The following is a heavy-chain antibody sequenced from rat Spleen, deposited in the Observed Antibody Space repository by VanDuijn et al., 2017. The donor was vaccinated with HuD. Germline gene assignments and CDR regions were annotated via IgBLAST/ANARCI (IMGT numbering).Heavy chain of an antibody. D-gene: IGHD1-2*01. J-gene: IGHJ2*01. CDR1: GFTFSNYG. CDR2: ISYDGGNI. Sequence: EVQLVESGGGLVQPGRSLKLSCAVSGFTFSNYGMAWVRQAPKKGLEWVAYISYDGGNIYYRDSVKGRFAISRDYAKNTQYLQMDSLRSEDTATYYCARHDYHSSFHWFAYWGQGVMVTVSS. CDR3: ARHDYHSSFHWFAY. V-gene: IGHV5S13*01.